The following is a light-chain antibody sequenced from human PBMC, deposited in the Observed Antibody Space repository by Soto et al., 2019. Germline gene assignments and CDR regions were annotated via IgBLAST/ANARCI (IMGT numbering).Light chain of an antibody. CDR3: QQSYSTPRT. V-gene: IGKV1-39*01. J-gene: IGKJ1*01. CDR2: AAS. CDR1: RSIVSF. Sequence: DIQMIQSPSSLSASVGDRVTISCRASRSIVSFLNWYHQRPGAAPKRLIYAASTLQSGVPSRFSGRGSGTDFTLTISSLQPEDFGTYYCQQSYSTPRTFGHGTKVEIK.